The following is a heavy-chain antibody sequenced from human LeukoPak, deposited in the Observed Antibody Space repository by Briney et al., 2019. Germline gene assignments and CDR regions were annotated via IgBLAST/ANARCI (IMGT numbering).Heavy chain of an antibody. CDR2: IKQDGSEK. CDR1: GFTFSSYW. Sequence: GGSLRLSCAASGFTFSSYWMSWVRQAPGKGLEWVANIKQDGSEKYYVDSVKGRFTISRDNAKNSLYLQMNSLRAEDTAVYYCARAPAGLRYFDWLSSPFDYWGQGTLVTVSS. D-gene: IGHD3-9*01. J-gene: IGHJ4*02. CDR3: ARAPAGLRYFDWLSSPFDY. V-gene: IGHV3-7*01.